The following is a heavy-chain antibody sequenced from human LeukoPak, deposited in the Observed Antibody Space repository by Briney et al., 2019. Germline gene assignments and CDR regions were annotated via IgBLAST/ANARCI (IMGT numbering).Heavy chain of an antibody. J-gene: IGHJ4*02. CDR1: GFTFSSYA. CDR3: AKGLSGYCSGGSCYPN. Sequence: GGSLRLSCAASGFTFSSYAMSWVRQAPGKGLEWVSAISASGGSTYYADSVKGRFTISRDNSKNTLYLQMNSLRAEDTAVYYCAKGLSGYCSGGSCYPNWGQGTLVTVS. V-gene: IGHV3-23*01. D-gene: IGHD2-15*01. CDR2: ISASGGST.